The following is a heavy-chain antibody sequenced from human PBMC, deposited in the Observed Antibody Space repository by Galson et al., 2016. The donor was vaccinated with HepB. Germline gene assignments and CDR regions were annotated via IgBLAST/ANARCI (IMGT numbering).Heavy chain of an antibody. CDR1: GFAFSNAW. D-gene: IGHD4/OR15-4a*01. J-gene: IGHJ5*02. CDR2: IKQDGSEK. Sequence: SLRLSCAASGFAFSNAWMNWVCQAPGKGLEWVANIKQDGSEKYYVDSVKGRFTISRDNAKNSLYLEMNSLRAEDTAVYYCAREKGGSTMASHWFDPWGQGTLVTVSS. CDR3: AREKGGSTMASHWFDP. V-gene: IGHV3-7*01.